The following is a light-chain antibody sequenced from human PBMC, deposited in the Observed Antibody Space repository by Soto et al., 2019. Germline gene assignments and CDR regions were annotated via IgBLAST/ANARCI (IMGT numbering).Light chain of an antibody. V-gene: IGLV2-14*01. CDR3: SSYTSSSPYV. CDR1: SSDVGGYNF. J-gene: IGLJ1*01. CDR2: EVT. Sequence: QSALTQPASVSGSPGQSITISCTGNSSDVGGYNFVSWYQQHPGKAPKLMVYEVTNRPSGVSNRFSGSKSGNTASLTISGLQAEDEGDYYCSSYTSSSPYVFGTGTKLTVL.